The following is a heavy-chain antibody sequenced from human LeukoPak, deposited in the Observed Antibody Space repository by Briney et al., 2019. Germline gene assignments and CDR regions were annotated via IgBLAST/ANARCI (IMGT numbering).Heavy chain of an antibody. D-gene: IGHD2-2*01. CDR1: GGSISSGDYY. J-gene: IGHJ4*02. V-gene: IGHV4-30-4*01. CDR2: IYYSGST. Sequence: SETLSLTCTVSGGSISSGDYYWSWIRQPPGKGLEWIGYIYYSGSTYYNPSLKSRVTISVDTSKNQFSLKLSSVTAADTAVYYCAKDVRHCSSASCPLDYWGQGTLVTVSS. CDR3: AKDVRHCSSASCPLDY.